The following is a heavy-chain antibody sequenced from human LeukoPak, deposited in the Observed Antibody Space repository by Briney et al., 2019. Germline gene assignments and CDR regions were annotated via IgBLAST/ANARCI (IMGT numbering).Heavy chain of an antibody. V-gene: IGHV1-2*02. CDR3: ASSCSSTSCYASATRGNYYYGMDV. CDR1: GYTFTGYY. D-gene: IGHD2-2*01. CDR2: INPNSGGT. Sequence: ASVKVSCKASGYTFTGYYMHWVRQAPGQGLEWMGWINPNSGGTNYAQKFQGRVTMTRDTSISTAYTELSRLRSDDTAVYYCASSCSSTSCYASATRGNYYYGMDVWGQGTTVTVSS. J-gene: IGHJ6*02.